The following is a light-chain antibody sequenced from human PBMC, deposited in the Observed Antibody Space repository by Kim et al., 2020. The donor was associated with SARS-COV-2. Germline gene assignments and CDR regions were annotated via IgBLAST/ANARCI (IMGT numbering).Light chain of an antibody. V-gene: IGLV2-14*03. Sequence: QSITISCTGTSSDVGGYNYVSWYQQHPGKAPKLMIYDVSNRPSGVSNRFSGSKSGNTASLTISGLQAKDEADYYCSSYTSSSTLGVFGGGTQLTVL. J-gene: IGLJ2*01. CDR1: SSDVGGYNY. CDR3: SSYTSSSTLGV. CDR2: DVS.